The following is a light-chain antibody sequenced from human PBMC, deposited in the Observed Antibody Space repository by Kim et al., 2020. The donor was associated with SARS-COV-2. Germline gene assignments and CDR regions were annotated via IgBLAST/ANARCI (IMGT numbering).Light chain of an antibody. Sequence: VSPGQTASITCSGDKLGDKYACWYQQKPGQSPVLVIYQDSKRPSGIPERFSGSNSGNTATLTNSGTQAMDEADYYCQAWDSSTVVFGGGTHLTDL. J-gene: IGLJ2*01. CDR3: QAWDSSTVV. V-gene: IGLV3-1*01. CDR1: KLGDKY. CDR2: QDS.